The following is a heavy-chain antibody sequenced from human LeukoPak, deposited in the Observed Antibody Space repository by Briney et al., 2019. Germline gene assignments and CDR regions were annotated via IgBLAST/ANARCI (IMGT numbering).Heavy chain of an antibody. CDR3: ARAPWEGYFDY. CDR2: IYHSGST. V-gene: IGHV4-30-2*01. CDR1: GGSISSGGYY. J-gene: IGHJ4*02. Sequence: PSETLSLTCTVSGGSISSGGYYWSWIRQPPGKGLEWIGYIYHSGSTYYNPSLKSRVTISVDTSKNQFSLKLSSVTAADTAVYYCARAPWEGYFDYWGQGTLVTVSS. D-gene: IGHD1-26*01.